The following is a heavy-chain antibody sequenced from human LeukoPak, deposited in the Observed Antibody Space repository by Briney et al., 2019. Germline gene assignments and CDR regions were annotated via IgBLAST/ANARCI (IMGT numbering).Heavy chain of an antibody. Sequence: ASVKVSCKASGYTFTSYAMHWVRQAPGQRLEWMGWINAGNGNTKYSQKFQGRVTITRDTSASTAYMELSSLRSEDTAVYYCARDFQRQWRPSYYYGMDVWGQGTTVTVSS. J-gene: IGHJ6*02. CDR3: ARDFQRQWRPSYYYGMDV. V-gene: IGHV1-3*01. CDR1: GYTFTSYA. CDR2: INAGNGNT. D-gene: IGHD6-19*01.